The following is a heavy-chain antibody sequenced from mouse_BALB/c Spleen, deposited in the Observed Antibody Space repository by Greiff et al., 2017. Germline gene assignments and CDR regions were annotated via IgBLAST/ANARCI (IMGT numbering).Heavy chain of an antibody. D-gene: IGHD2-1*01. V-gene: IGHV1-80*01. CDR1: GYAFSSYW. CDR2: IYPGDGDT. CDR3: ARTLYYGNYFDY. Sequence: VQLQQSGAELVRPGSSVKISCKASGYAFSSYWMNWVKQRPGQGLEWIGQIYPGDGDTNYNGKFKGKATLTADKSSSTAYMQLSSLTSEDSAVYVCARTLYYGNYFDYWGQGTTLTVSA. J-gene: IGHJ2*01.